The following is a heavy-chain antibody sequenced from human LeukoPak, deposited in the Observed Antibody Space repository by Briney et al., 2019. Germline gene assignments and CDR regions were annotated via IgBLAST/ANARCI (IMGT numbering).Heavy chain of an antibody. CDR3: VRSTVLLWFGEFMYYFDY. CDR2: ISYDGSNK. CDR1: GFTFSSYA. J-gene: IGHJ4*02. Sequence: GGSLRLSCAASGFTFSSYAMHWVRQAPGKGLEWVAVISYDGSNKYYADSVKGRFTISRDNSKNTLYLQMNSLRAEDTAVYYCVRSTVLLWFGEFMYYFDYWGQGTLVTVSS. V-gene: IGHV3-30*14. D-gene: IGHD3-10*01.